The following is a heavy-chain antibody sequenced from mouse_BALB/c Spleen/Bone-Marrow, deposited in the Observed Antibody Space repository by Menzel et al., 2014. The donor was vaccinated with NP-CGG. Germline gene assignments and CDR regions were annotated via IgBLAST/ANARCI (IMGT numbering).Heavy chain of an antibody. Sequence: VQLQQSGSVLVRPGASVKLSCKASGYTFTNSWIHWAKQRPGQGLEWIGEIHPNSGNTNYSEKFKGKATLTVDTSSSTAYVELSSRTSEDSAVYYCARHHRYAYYFDYWGQGTTLTVSS. CDR3: ARHHRYAYYFDY. V-gene: IGHV1S130*01. CDR2: IHPNSGNT. D-gene: IGHD2-14*01. J-gene: IGHJ2*01. CDR1: GYTFTNSW.